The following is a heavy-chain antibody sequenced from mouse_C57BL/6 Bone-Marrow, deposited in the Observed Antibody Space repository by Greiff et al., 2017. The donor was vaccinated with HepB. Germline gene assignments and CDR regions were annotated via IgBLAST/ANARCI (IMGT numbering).Heavy chain of an antibody. CDR3: ARAMVKGY. J-gene: IGHJ2*01. D-gene: IGHD2-13*01. Sequence: VKLQQSGAELARPGASVKLSCKASGYTFTSYGISWVKQRTGQGLEWIGEIYPRSGNTYYNEKFKGKATLTADKSSSTAYMELRSLTSEDSAVYFCARAMVKGYWGQGTTLTVSS. CDR1: GYTFTSYG. CDR2: IYPRSGNT. V-gene: IGHV1-81*01.